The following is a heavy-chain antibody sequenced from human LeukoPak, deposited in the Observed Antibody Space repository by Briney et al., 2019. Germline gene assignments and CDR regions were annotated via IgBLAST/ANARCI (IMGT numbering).Heavy chain of an antibody. CDR2: ISYDGSNK. J-gene: IGHJ3*02. V-gene: IGHV3-30*18. CDR3: AEEGAFDI. CDR1: GFTFSSYG. Sequence: GRSLRLSCAASGFTFSSYGMHWVRQAPGKGLEWVAVISYDGSNKYYADSVKGRFTISRDNSKNTLYLQMNSLRAEDTAVYYCAEEGAFDIWGQGTMVTVSS.